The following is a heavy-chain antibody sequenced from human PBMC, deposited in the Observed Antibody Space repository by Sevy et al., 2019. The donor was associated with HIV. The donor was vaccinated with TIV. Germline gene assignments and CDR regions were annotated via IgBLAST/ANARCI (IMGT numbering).Heavy chain of an antibody. J-gene: IGHJ3*02. V-gene: IGHV1-46*01. D-gene: IGHD5-18*01. Sequence: GESLKISCKASGYTFTSYYMHWVRQAPGQGLEWMGIINPSGGSTSYAQKFQGRVTMTRDTSTSTVYMELSSLRSEDTAVYYCARGSSVDTAMVALGAFDIWGQGTMVTVSS. CDR1: GYTFTSYY. CDR2: INPSGGST. CDR3: ARGSSVDTAMVALGAFDI.